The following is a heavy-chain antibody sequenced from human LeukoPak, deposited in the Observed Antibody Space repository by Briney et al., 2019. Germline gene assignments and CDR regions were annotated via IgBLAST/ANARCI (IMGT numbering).Heavy chain of an antibody. CDR1: GGTFSSYA. J-gene: IGHJ4*02. Sequence: GASVKVSCKASGGTFSSYAISWVRQAPGQGLEWMGRIIPILGIANYAQKFQGRVTITADKSTSTAYMELSSLRSEDTAVYYCVCGSGSYYNGLPLDYWGQGTLVTVPS. D-gene: IGHD3-10*01. V-gene: IGHV1-69*04. CDR2: IIPILGIA. CDR3: VCGSGSYYNGLPLDY.